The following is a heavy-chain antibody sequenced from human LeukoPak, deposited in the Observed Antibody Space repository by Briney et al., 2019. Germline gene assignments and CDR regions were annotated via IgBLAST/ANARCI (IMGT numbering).Heavy chain of an antibody. V-gene: IGHV3-23*01. CDR2: LSGSGGVT. J-gene: IGHJ4*02. CDR1: GFSFSNYP. CDR3: ASRAGYTGSWSAFDY. D-gene: IGHD6-13*01. Sequence: GGSLRLSCVASGFSFSNYPMSWVRQAPGKGLEWVSSLSGSGGVTYYADSVKGRFTISRDNAKNSLYLQMDSLRAEDTAVYYCASRAGYTGSWSAFDYWGQGTLVTVSS.